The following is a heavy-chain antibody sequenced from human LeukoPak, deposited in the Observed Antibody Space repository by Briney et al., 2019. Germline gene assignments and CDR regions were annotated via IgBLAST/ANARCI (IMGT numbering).Heavy chain of an antibody. D-gene: IGHD3-22*01. CDR3: AKDGLYSSGYYYFDY. V-gene: IGHV3-30-3*01. CDR1: GFTFSSYA. CDR2: ISYDGSNK. J-gene: IGHJ4*02. Sequence: GGSPRLSCAASGFTFSSYAMHWVRQAPGKGLEWVAVISYDGSNKYYADSVKGRFTISRDNSKNTLYLQMNSLRAEDTAVYYCAKDGLYSSGYYYFDYWGQGTLVTVSS.